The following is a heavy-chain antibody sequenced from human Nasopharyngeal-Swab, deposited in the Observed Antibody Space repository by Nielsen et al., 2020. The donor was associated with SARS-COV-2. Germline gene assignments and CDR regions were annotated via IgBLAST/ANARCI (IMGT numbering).Heavy chain of an antibody. CDR2: ISSSSSTK. V-gene: IGHV3-11*04. CDR3: ARDAIVVVPAAIQY. Sequence: WIRQPPGKGLEWVSYISSSSSTKYYAVSVKGRFTISRDNAKNSLYLQMNSLRDEDTAVYYCARDAIVVVPAAIQYWGQGTLVTVS. J-gene: IGHJ4*02. D-gene: IGHD2-2*02.